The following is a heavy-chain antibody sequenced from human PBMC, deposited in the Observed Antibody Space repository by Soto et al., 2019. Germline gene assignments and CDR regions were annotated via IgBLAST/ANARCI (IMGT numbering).Heavy chain of an antibody. CDR1: GYSFTSYW. V-gene: IGHV5-51*01. J-gene: IGHJ4*02. CDR3: ARVGHPRQIQIDEYYFDY. Sequence: GESLKISCQGSGYSFTSYWIGWVRQMPGKGLEWMGIIYPGESDTRYSPSFQGQVTISADKSISTAYLQWSSLKASDTDMYYCARVGHPRQIQIDEYYFDYWGQGTLVTVSS. CDR2: IYPGESDT. D-gene: IGHD1-1*01.